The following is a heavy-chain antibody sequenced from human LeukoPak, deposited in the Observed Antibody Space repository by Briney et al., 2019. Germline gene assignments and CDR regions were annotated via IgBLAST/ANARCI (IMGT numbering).Heavy chain of an antibody. CDR3: ARDDYYYDSSGYAAFDI. CDR1: GGSFSGYY. D-gene: IGHD3-22*01. J-gene: IGHJ3*02. CDR2: INRSGST. Sequence: PSETLSLTCAVYGGSFSGYYWSWIRQPPGKGLEWIGEINRSGSTNYNPSLKSRVTISVDTSKNQFSLKLSSVTAADTAVYYCARDDYYYDSSGYAAFDIWGQGTMVTVSS. V-gene: IGHV4-34*01.